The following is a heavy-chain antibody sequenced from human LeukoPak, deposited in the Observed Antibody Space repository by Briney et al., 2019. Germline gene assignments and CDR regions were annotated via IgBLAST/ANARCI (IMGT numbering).Heavy chain of an antibody. CDR3: AAWRGSSWFDY. V-gene: IGHV3-53*01. J-gene: IGHJ4*02. CDR2: IFGGGKT. Sequence: GGSLRLSCAVSGFPVSSNHMGWVRQAPGKGLEWVSVIFGGGKTSYAGSVQGRVTLSRDNSKNTLYLQMTRLRVEDTAVYYCAAWRGSSWFDYWGQGTLVTVSS. D-gene: IGHD6-13*01. CDR1: GFPVSSNH.